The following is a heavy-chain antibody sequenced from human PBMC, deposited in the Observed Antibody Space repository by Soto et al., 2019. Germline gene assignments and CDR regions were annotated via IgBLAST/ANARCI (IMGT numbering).Heavy chain of an antibody. CDR3: ARDGDSSGYYPYYFDY. J-gene: IGHJ4*02. V-gene: IGHV4-34*01. CDR2: INHSGST. CDR1: GGSFSGYY. Sequence: SETLSLTCAVYGGSFSGYYWTWIRQPPGTGLEWIGEINHSGSTNYNPSLKSRVTISVDTSKNQFSLKLTSVTAADTAVYYCARDGDSSGYYPYYFDYWGQGTLVTVSS. D-gene: IGHD3-22*01.